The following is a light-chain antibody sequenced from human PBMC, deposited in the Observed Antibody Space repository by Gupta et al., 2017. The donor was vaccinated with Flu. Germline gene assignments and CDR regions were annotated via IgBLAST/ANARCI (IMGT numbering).Light chain of an antibody. Sequence: PGTLSLSSGERATLSCKASQSISGTYLAWYQQRSGQAPRLLMYGTSNRASGVPGRFRGSGSGTDFTLTISGLEPEDFAVYFCQQYGSWTFGQGTKVEIK. CDR2: GTS. CDR3: QQYGSWT. V-gene: IGKV3-20*01. J-gene: IGKJ1*01. CDR1: QSISGTY.